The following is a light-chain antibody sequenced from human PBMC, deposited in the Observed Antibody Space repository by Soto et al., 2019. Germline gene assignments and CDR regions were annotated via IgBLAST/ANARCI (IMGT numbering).Light chain of an antibody. CDR3: QQLHSYPIT. V-gene: IGKV1-9*01. CDR1: QGISNY. J-gene: IGKJ5*01. Sequence: DIQLTQFPSFLSASVGDRVTITCRATQGISNYLAWYQQKPAKAPKLLIYAASILQSGVPSRFSGSGSGNEFTLTIRTLQPEDFGSYYCQQLHSYPITFGQGTRLEIK. CDR2: AAS.